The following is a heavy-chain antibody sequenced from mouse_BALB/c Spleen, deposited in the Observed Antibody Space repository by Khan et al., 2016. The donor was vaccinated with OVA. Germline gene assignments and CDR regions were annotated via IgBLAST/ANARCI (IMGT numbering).Heavy chain of an antibody. Sequence: VQLQESGAELSRPGASVKMSCKASGYTFTSNTMHWVKQRPGQGLEWIGYINPRSDYTIYSQKFKDKATLTADLSSSTAYMQLSSLTSDDSAVYDCARRTTGYAMDYWGQGTSVTVSS. D-gene: IGHD2-14*01. V-gene: IGHV1-4*01. CDR2: INPRSDYT. J-gene: IGHJ4*01. CDR1: GYTFTSNT. CDR3: ARRTTGYAMDY.